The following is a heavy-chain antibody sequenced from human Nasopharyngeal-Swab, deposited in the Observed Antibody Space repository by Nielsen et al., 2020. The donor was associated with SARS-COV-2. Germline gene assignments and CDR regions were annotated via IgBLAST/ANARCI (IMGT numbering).Heavy chain of an antibody. Sequence: GESLKISCAASGFTFSSYAMNWVRQAPGKGLEYVSFVSSNGGSTDYADSVKGRFTISRDNSKNTLYLQMSSLRAEDTAVYYCVKPGYSSGWYRRGFYFDYWGQGILVAVSS. CDR3: VKPGYSSGWYRRGFYFDY. J-gene: IGHJ4*02. V-gene: IGHV3-64D*08. CDR1: GFTFSSYA. CDR2: VSSNGGST. D-gene: IGHD6-19*01.